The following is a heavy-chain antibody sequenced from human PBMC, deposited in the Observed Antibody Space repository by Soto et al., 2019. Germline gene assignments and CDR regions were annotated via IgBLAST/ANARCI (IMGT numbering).Heavy chain of an antibody. CDR2: INHSGST. CDR3: ARAIAAAGRFDY. J-gene: IGHJ4*02. Sequence: QVQLQQWGAGLLKPSETLSLTCAVYGGSFSGYYWSWIRQPPGKGLEWIGEINHSGSTNYNPSLKSRVTISVDTSKNQFSLKLSSVTAADTAVYYCARAIAAAGRFDYWGQGTLVTVSS. D-gene: IGHD6-13*01. CDR1: GGSFSGYY. V-gene: IGHV4-34*01.